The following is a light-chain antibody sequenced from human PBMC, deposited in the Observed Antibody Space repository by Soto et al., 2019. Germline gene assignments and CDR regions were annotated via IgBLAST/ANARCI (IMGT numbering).Light chain of an antibody. CDR3: HQYST. CDR2: KAS. Sequence: DIQMTQSPSTQSASVGDRVIITCRASQSVSSWLAWYQQKPGKAPKLLIYKASSLESGVPSRFSGSGSGTEITLPISSLQPDDFATYYCHQYSTFGQGTKVEIK. CDR1: QSVSSW. J-gene: IGKJ1*01. V-gene: IGKV1-5*03.